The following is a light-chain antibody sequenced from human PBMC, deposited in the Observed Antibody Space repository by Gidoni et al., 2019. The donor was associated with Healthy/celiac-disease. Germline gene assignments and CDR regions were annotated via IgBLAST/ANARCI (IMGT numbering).Light chain of an antibody. CDR1: QSVSSSY. CDR3: QQYGSSPPLT. CDR2: GAS. Sequence: EIVLTLSPGTLSLSPGERATPSCSDSQSVSSSYLAWYQQKPGQAPRLLINGASSRATGIPDRFSGSRSGTDFTLTISRLEPEDFAVYYCQQYGSSPPLTFGEGTKVEIK. V-gene: IGKV3-20*01. J-gene: IGKJ4*01.